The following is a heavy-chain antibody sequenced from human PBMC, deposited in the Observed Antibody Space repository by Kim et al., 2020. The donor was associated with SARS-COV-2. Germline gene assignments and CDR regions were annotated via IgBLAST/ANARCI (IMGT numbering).Heavy chain of an antibody. CDR3: ARRPATWYPAF. CDR1: GFTFSGSP. V-gene: IGHV3-73*01. J-gene: IGHJ3*01. Sequence: GGSLRLSCVASGFTFSGSPLNWVRQASGKGLEWLCLISNDAGSYENADSAWVRFTVTLDSDDSSKYSYLEIITVEATAAYFYDCARRPATWYPAF. D-gene: IGHD6-13*01. CDR2: ISNDAGSYEN.